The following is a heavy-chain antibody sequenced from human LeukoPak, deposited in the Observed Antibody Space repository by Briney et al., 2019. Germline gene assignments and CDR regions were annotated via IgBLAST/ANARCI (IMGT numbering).Heavy chain of an antibody. CDR2: INPSGGST. Sequence: ASVKVSCKASGYTFTSYYMHWVRQAPGQGLEWMGIINPSGGSTRYAQKFQGRVTMTRNTSISIAYMELSSLRSEDTAVYYCARGEYGSVDIWGQGTMVTVSS. J-gene: IGHJ3*02. D-gene: IGHD3-10*01. V-gene: IGHV1-46*01. CDR1: GYTFTSYY. CDR3: ARGEYGSVDI.